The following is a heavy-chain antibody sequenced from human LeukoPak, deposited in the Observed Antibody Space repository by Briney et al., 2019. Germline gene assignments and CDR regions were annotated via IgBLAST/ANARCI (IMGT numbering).Heavy chain of an antibody. J-gene: IGHJ4*02. CDR3: AKVSDIVVVDIDEYFDY. Sequence: GGSLRLSCAASGFTFSSYSMNWVRQAPGKGLEWVSAISGSGGSTYYADSVKGRFTISRDNSKNTLYLQMNSLRAEDTAVYYCAKVSDIVVVDIDEYFDYWGQGTLVTVSS. V-gene: IGHV3-23*01. D-gene: IGHD2-15*01. CDR2: ISGSGGST. CDR1: GFTFSSYS.